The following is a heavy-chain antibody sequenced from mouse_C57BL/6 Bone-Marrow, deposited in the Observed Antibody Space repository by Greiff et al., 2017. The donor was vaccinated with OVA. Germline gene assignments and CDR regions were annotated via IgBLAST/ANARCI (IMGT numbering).Heavy chain of an antibody. D-gene: IGHD1-2*01. CDR3: ARYGGKRDFDY. V-gene: IGHV1-55*01. CDR2: IYPGSGST. J-gene: IGHJ2*01. CDR1: GYTFTSYW. Sequence: QVQLKQSGAELVKPGASVKMSCKASGYTFTSYWITWVKQRPGQGLEWIGDIYPGSGSTNYNEKFKSKATLTVDTSSSTAYMQLSSLTSEDSAVYYCARYGGKRDFDYWGQGTTLTVSS.